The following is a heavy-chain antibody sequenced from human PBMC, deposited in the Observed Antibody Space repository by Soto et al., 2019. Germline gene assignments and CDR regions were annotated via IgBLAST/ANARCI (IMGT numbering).Heavy chain of an antibody. D-gene: IGHD3-3*01. CDR1: GFTFTSSA. CDR3: AAGLRFLDPQIYYYGMDV. Sequence: SVKVSCKASGFTFTSSAVQWVRQARGQRLEWIGWIVVGSGNTNYAQKFQERVTITRDMSTSTAYMELSSLRSEDTAVYYCAAGLRFLDPQIYYYGMDVWGQGTTVTVSS. J-gene: IGHJ6*02. CDR2: IVVGSGNT. V-gene: IGHV1-58*01.